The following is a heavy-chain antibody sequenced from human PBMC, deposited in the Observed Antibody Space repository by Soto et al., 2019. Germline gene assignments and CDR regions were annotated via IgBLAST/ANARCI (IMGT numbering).Heavy chain of an antibody. V-gene: IGHV1-3*01. CDR2: INPGNGDT. Sequence: ASVKVSCKTSGYSFTKYGLHWVRQAPGQRLEWMGWINPGNGDTKYSQKFQGRVTITRDTSATTAYMELSSLRSEDSAVFYCARTGCSSTSCYNYYYYGMDVWGQGTTVTSP. J-gene: IGHJ6*02. D-gene: IGHD2-2*01. CDR1: GYSFTKYG. CDR3: ARTGCSSTSCYNYYYYGMDV.